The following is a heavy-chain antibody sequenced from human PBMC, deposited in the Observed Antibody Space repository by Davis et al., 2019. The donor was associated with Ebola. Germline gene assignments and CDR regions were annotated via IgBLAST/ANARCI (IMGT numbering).Heavy chain of an antibody. J-gene: IGHJ4*02. CDR1: GMSFSNYA. CDR3: AKNPLLDY. Sequence: GESLKISCIVSGMSFSNYAMSWVRQAPGKGPEWVSTISGSGDNTYYADSVKGRFTISRDNSRDMLYLQLNGLRGDDTATYYCAKNPLLDYWGQGTLVTVSS. CDR2: ISGSGDNT. V-gene: IGHV3-23*01.